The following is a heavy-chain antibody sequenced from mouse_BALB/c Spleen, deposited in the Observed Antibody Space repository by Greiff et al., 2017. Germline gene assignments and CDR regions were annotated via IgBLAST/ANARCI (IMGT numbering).Heavy chain of an antibody. CDR1: GYTFTSYW. Sequence: VQLQQSGTVLARPGASVKMSCKASGYTFTSYWMHWVKQRPGQGLEWIGAIYPGNSDTSYNQKFKGKAKLTAVTSTSTAYMELSSLTNEDSAVYYCTRYDGYWGFDYWGQGTTLTVSS. V-gene: IGHV1-5*01. D-gene: IGHD2-3*01. CDR3: TRYDGYWGFDY. J-gene: IGHJ2*01. CDR2: IYPGNSDT.